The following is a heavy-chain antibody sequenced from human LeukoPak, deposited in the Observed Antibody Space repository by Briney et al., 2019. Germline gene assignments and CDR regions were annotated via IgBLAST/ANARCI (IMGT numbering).Heavy chain of an antibody. J-gene: IGHJ5*02. Sequence: ASVKVSCKASGYTFTSYGISWVRQAPGQGLEWXXWISAYNGNTNYAQKLQGRVTMTTDTSTSTAYMELRSLRSDDTAVYYCARAYYDSSGYPRPFDPWGQGTLVTVSS. CDR1: GYTFTSYG. V-gene: IGHV1-18*01. CDR3: ARAYYDSSGYPRPFDP. CDR2: ISAYNGNT. D-gene: IGHD3-22*01.